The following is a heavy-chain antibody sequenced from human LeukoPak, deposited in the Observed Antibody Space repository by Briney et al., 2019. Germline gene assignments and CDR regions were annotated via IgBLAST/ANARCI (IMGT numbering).Heavy chain of an antibody. D-gene: IGHD6-19*01. CDR3: ARGGLYSSGWYNLGFDY. CDR2: ISAYNGNT. CDR1: GYTFTSYG. J-gene: IGHJ4*02. Sequence: ASVKVSCKASGYTFTSYGISWVRQAPGQGLEWMGWISAYNGNTNYAQKLQGRVTMTTDTSTSTAYMELRSLRSGDTAVYYCARGGLYSSGWYNLGFDYWGQGTLVTVSS. V-gene: IGHV1-18*01.